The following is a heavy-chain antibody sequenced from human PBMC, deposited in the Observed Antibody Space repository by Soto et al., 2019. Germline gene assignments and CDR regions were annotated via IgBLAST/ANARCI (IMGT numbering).Heavy chain of an antibody. CDR2: IWYNGSNK. Sequence: GGSLRLSCAASGFTFSSYGMHWVRQAPGKGLEWVAVIWYNGSNKYYADSVKGRFTISRDNSKNTLYLQMNSLRAEDTAVYYCAREGWLRHPRGAFDIWGQGTMVTVSS. J-gene: IGHJ3*02. CDR3: AREGWLRHPRGAFDI. V-gene: IGHV3-33*01. CDR1: GFTFSSYG. D-gene: IGHD5-12*01.